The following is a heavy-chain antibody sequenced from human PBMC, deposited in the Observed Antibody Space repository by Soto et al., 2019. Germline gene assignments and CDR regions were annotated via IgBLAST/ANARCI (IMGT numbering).Heavy chain of an antibody. CDR2: INHSGST. CDR1: GGSFSGYY. CDR3: ARGRVVVVAATSGNWFDP. Sequence: PSETLSLTCAVYGGSFSGYYWSWIRQPPGKGLEWIGEINHSGSTNYNPSLKSRVTISVDTSKNQLSLKLSSVTAADTAVYYCARGRVVVVAATSGNWFDPWGQGTLVTVSS. D-gene: IGHD2-15*01. J-gene: IGHJ5*02. V-gene: IGHV4-34*01.